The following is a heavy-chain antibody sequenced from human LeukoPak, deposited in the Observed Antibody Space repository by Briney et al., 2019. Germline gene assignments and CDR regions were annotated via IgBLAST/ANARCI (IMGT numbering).Heavy chain of an antibody. CDR2: IKSGADGGTT. D-gene: IGHD3-3*01. CDR3: LIFPGR. J-gene: IGHJ4*02. CDR1: GFSVINAW. Sequence: PGGSLRLSCAASGFSVINAWMSWVRQAPGQGLEWVGRIKSGADGGTTGYAAPVEGRFSISRDDSENTLYLQMNSLQIDDTALYYCLIFPGRWGQGTLVTVSS. V-gene: IGHV3-15*05.